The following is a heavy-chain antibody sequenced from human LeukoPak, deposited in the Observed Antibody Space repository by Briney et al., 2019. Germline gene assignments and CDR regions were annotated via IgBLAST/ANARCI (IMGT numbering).Heavy chain of an antibody. CDR1: GFTFSSYA. CDR3: AKDARGGVYYDSSGYYR. J-gene: IGHJ4*02. Sequence: GGSLRLSCAASGFTFSSYAMSWVRQAPGNGLEWVSAISGSGGSTYYADSVKGRFTISRDNSKNTLYLQMNSLRAEDTAVYYCAKDARGGVYYDSSGYYRWGQGTLVTVSS. D-gene: IGHD3-22*01. CDR2: ISGSGGST. V-gene: IGHV3-23*01.